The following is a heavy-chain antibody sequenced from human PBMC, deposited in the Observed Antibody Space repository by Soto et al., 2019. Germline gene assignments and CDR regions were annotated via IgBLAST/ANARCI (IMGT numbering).Heavy chain of an antibody. V-gene: IGHV3-53*05. CDR3: TRANWYSEY. CDR2: IYTGGST. CDR1: GFTVSGNY. D-gene: IGHD7-27*01. J-gene: IGHJ4*02. Sequence: GGSLRLSCAASGFTVSGNYMSWVRQAPGKGLEWVSAIYTGGSTYYADSVKGRFTISRDNSKNQLSLNLTSLTAADTAIYYCTRANWYSEYWGQGTLVTVSS.